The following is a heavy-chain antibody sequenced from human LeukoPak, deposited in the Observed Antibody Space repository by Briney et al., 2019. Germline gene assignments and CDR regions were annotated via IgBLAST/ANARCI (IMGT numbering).Heavy chain of an antibody. J-gene: IGHJ4*02. CDR1: GFTFTTYW. CDR2: ISASSSYI. Sequence: PGGSLRLSCVGSGFTFTTYWMSWVRQAPGKGLEWVSFISASSSYIDYADSVKGRFTISRDNAKNSLYLQMNSLRAEDTAVYYCARDGAAATHYWGQGTLVTVSS. CDR3: ARDGAAATHY. V-gene: IGHV3-21*01. D-gene: IGHD2-15*01.